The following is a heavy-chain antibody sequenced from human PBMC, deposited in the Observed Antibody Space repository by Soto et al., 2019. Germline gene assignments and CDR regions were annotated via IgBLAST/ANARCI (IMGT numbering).Heavy chain of an antibody. CDR2: MNQDGSEK. V-gene: IGHV3-7*01. Sequence: GSLRLSCAASGFTFSSYWMSWVRQAPGKGLEWVANMNQDGSEKYYVDSVKGRFTISRDNAKNSLYLQMNSLRAEDTAVYYCARRTGYCSSTSCYYYYYYYMDVWGKGTTVTVSS. D-gene: IGHD2-2*01. CDR3: ARRTGYCSSTSCYYYYYYYMDV. J-gene: IGHJ6*03. CDR1: GFTFSSYW.